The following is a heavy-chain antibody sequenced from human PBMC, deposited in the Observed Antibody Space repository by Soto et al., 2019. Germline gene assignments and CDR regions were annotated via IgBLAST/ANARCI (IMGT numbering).Heavy chain of an antibody. CDR2: ISAYNGNT. CDR3: ARDGRQFVPNPDNFDI. CDR1: GYTFSNYG. J-gene: IGHJ3*02. V-gene: IGHV1-18*01. D-gene: IGHD6-6*01. Sequence: ASVKVSCKASGYTFSNYGINWARQAPGQGLEWMGWISAYNGNTKYAQKFQGRVTMATDTPTTTAYMELRSLRSDDTAVYYCARDGRQFVPNPDNFDIWGQGTTVTVSS.